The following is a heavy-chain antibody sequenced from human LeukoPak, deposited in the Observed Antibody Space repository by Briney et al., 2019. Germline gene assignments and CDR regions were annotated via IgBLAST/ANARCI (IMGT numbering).Heavy chain of an antibody. D-gene: IGHD3-3*01. CDR2: IKQDGSDI. J-gene: IGHJ4*02. Sequence: GGSLRLSCAASGFTFSSFWMSWVRQAPGKGLEWVANIKQDGSDIYYVDSVKGRFTISRDNAKDSQYLQMNSLRAEDTAVYYCAKHYDFWTGYNANFDSWGQGTLVTVSS. CDR1: GFTFSSFW. CDR3: AKHYDFWTGYNANFDS. V-gene: IGHV3-7*05.